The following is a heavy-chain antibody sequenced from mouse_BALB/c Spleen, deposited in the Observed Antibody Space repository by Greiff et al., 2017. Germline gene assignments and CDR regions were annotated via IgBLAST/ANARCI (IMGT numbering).Heavy chain of an antibody. J-gene: IGHJ3*01. D-gene: IGHD2-1*01. CDR3: ARDEVYGNYGGFAY. V-gene: IGHV5-4*02. Sequence: EVQVVESGGGLVKPGGSLKLSCAASGFTFSDYYMYWVRQTPEKRLEWVATISDGGSEPYYPDSVKGRFTISRDNAKNNLYLQMSSLKSEDTAMYYCARDEVYGNYGGFAYWGQGTLVTVSA. CDR2: ISDGGSEP. CDR1: GFTFSDYY.